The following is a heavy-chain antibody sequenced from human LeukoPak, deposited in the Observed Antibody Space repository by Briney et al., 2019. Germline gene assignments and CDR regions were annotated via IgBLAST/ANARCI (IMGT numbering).Heavy chain of an antibody. CDR3: ASVVVTASEYFQH. J-gene: IGHJ1*01. D-gene: IGHD2-21*02. V-gene: IGHV4-59*08. Sequence: SETLSLTCTVSGGSISSYYWSWIRQPPGKGLEWIGYIYYSGSTNYNPSLKSRVTISVDTSKNQFSLKLSSVTAADTAVYYCASVVVTASEYFQHWGQGTLVTASS. CDR2: IYYSGST. CDR1: GGSISSYY.